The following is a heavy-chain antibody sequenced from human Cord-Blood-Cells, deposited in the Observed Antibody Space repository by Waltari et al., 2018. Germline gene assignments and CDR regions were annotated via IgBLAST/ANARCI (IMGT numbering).Heavy chain of an antibody. Sequence: QVQLVESGGGVVQPGRSLRPSCAASGFTFSSYGMQWVRQAPGKGLEWVAVISYDGSNKYYADSVKGRFTISRDNSKNTLYLQMNSLRAEDTAVYYCAKDSPPYYYGSGSYLDYWGQGTLVTVSS. J-gene: IGHJ4*02. D-gene: IGHD3-10*01. CDR2: ISYDGSNK. V-gene: IGHV3-30*18. CDR3: AKDSPPYYYGSGSYLDY. CDR1: GFTFSSYG.